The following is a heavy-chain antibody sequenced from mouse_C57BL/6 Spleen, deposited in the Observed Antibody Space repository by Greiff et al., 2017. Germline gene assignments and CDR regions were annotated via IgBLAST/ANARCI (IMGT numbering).Heavy chain of an antibody. Sequence: QVQLQQPGAELVTPGASVKMSCTASGYTFTSYWIHWVKQRPGQGLEWIGDIYPGSGSTNYNEKFKSKATLTVDKSSSTAYMQLSSLTSEDSAVYYGARDFGYERKFADWGKGTLVTVSA. CDR3: ARDFGYERKFAD. D-gene: IGHD2-2*01. J-gene: IGHJ3*01. CDR2: IYPGSGST. CDR1: GYTFTSYW. V-gene: IGHV1-55*01.